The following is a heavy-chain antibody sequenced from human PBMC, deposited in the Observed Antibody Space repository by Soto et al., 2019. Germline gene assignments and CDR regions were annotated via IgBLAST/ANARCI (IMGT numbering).Heavy chain of an antibody. CDR2: IIPIFGTA. CDR1: GGTFSSYA. J-gene: IGHJ6*02. D-gene: IGHD6-13*01. Sequence: QVQLVQSGAEVKKPGSSVKVSCKASGGTFSSYAISWVRQAPGQGLEWMGGIIPIFGTANYAQKFQGRVTITAHESTSTAYMELSSLRSEDTAVYYCARVPPAGQQLVRAAAYYYGMDVWGQGTTVTVSS. CDR3: ARVPPAGQQLVRAAAYYYGMDV. V-gene: IGHV1-69*01.